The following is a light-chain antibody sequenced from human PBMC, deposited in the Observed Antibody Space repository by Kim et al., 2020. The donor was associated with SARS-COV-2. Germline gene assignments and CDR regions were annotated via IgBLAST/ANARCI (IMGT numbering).Light chain of an antibody. J-gene: IGLJ2*01. CDR2: DNN. CDR1: SSNTGNNY. Sequence: GQKVPVSCSGSSSNTGNNYVSWSQHLPGTATKLLIYDNNKRPTGIPDRFAGSKSGTSATLRITGLRTGDEADYYCGTWDSRLSAVIFGGETQRTVL. CDR3: GTWDSRLSAVI. V-gene: IGLV1-51*01.